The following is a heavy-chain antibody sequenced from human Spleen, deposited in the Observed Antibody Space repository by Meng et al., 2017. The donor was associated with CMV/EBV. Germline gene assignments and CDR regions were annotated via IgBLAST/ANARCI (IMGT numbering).Heavy chain of an antibody. D-gene: IGHD6-13*01. V-gene: IGHV1-2*02. CDR3: ARLEGSSWSVDY. CDR2: INPKSGST. Sequence: ASVKVSCKASGYTFTDYYIHCVRQAPGQGLEWMGWINPKSGSTHFALNFQGRVTMTRDGTLSTVYVELSRLTSHDTAVYYCARLEGSSWSVDYWGQGTLVTVSS. J-gene: IGHJ4*02. CDR1: GYTFTDYY.